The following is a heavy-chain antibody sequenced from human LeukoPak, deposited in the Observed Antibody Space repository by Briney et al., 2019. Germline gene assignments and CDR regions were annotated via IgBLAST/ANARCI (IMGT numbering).Heavy chain of an antibody. CDR2: ISSSGSTI. J-gene: IGHJ4*02. CDR1: GFTFSDYY. CDR3: ARLIPLLRPSGYFDY. V-gene: IGHV3-11*04. D-gene: IGHD2-21*01. Sequence: GGSLRLSCAASGFTFSDYYMSWIRQAPGKGLEWVSYISSSGSTIYYADSVKGRFTISRDNAKNSLYLQMNSLRAEDTAVYYCARLIPLLRPSGYFDYWGQGTLVTVSS.